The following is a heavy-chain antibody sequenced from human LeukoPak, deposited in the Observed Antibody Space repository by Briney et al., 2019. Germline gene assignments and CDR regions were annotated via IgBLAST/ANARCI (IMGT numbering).Heavy chain of an antibody. CDR3: ARDRRHYYDSSGYRFDY. CDR2: IIPIFGTA. V-gene: IGHV1-69*13. CDR1: GGTFSNYA. D-gene: IGHD3-22*01. J-gene: IGHJ4*02. Sequence: ASVKVSCKASGGTFSNYAISWVRQAPGQGLEWMGGIIPIFGTANYAQKFQGRVTITADESTSTAYMELSSLRSEDTAMYYCARDRRHYYDSSGYRFDYWGQGTLVTVSS.